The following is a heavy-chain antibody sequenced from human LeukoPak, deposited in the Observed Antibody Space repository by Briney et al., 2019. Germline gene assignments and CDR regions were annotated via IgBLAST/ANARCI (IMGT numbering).Heavy chain of an antibody. D-gene: IGHD3-22*01. CDR3: AHSGRYFYDTNGHLFDYSFNS. CDR2: IYWDDDE. Sequence: SGPSLVKPTQTLTLTCTFSGFSFTTSGVSVGWIRQPPGKALEWLAVIYWDDDERYSPSLESRLTITKDTSKNQVVLTMTNVDPVDTATYYCAHSGRYFYDTNGHLFDYSFNSWGQGTLVTVSS. CDR1: GFSFTTSGVS. V-gene: IGHV2-5*02. J-gene: IGHJ4*02.